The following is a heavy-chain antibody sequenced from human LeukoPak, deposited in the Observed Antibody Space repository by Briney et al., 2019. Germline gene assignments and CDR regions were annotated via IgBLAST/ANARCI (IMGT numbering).Heavy chain of an antibody. CDR1: GFTFNTYG. D-gene: IGHD3-10*01. CDR2: IWYDGSNK. J-gene: IGHJ4*02. CDR3: VRDNSGSVVRGVLQY. Sequence: GRSLRLSCAASGFTFNTYGMHWVRQAPGKGLEWVAVIWYDGSNKNYADSVKGRFTISRDNSKNTLYLQMDSLRAEDTAVYYCVRDNSGSVVRGVLQYWGQGTLVTVSS. V-gene: IGHV3-33*01.